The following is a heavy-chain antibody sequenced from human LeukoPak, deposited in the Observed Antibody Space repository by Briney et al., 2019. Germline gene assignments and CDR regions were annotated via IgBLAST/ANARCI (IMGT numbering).Heavy chain of an antibody. CDR3: ARGKAPTYYCGSGSSRPFDY. J-gene: IGHJ4*02. CDR1: GGSFSGYY. V-gene: IGHV4-34*01. CDR2: INHSGST. D-gene: IGHD3-10*01. Sequence: SETLSLTCAVYGGSFSGYYWSWIRQPPGKGLEWIGEINHSGSTNYNPSLKSRVTISVDTSKNQFSLKLSSVTAADTAVYYCARGKAPTYYCGSGSSRPFDYWGQGTLVTVSS.